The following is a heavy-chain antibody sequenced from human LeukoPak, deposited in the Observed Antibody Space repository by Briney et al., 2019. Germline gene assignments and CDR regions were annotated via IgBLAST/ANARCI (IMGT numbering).Heavy chain of an antibody. J-gene: IGHJ4*02. V-gene: IGHV1-18*01. Sequence: ASVKVSCKASGYTFTSYGISWVRQAPGQGLEWMGWISAYNGNTNYAQKLQGRVTMTTDTSTSTAYMELRSLRSDDTAVYYCARAGGRARFHYDSRVYNFDYWGQGPLVTVS. D-gene: IGHD3-22*01. CDR3: ARAGGRARFHYDSRVYNFDY. CDR1: GYTFTSYG. CDR2: ISAYNGNT.